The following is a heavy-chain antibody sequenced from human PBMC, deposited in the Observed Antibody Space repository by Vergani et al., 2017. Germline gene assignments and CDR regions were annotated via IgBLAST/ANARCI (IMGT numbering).Heavy chain of an antibody. J-gene: IGHJ4*02. CDR2: IKSDGSST. CDR1: GFTFSSNW. V-gene: IGHV3-74*01. Sequence: EVQLVESGGGLVKHGGSLRLSCAASGFTFSSNWMHWVRQDPGKGWVGVSRIKSDGSSTSNADSGKGRLTISRDNAKNTLYLRMNSLRAEDTAVYYCARDRDYGDYFWFFDYWGQGTLVTVSS. D-gene: IGHD4-17*01. CDR3: ARDRDYGDYFWFFDY.